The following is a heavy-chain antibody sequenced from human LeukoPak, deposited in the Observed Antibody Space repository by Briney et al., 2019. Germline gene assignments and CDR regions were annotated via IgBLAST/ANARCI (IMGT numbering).Heavy chain of an antibody. J-gene: IGHJ5*02. V-gene: IGHV4-4*07. CDR3: ARGGLLWFGEFRFDP. D-gene: IGHD3-10*01. CDR2: IFTSGST. CDR1: SGSISSYY. Sequence: SETLSLTCSVSSGSISSYYWSWIRQPAGMGLEWIGRIFTSGSTNYNPSLKSRVTMSVDTSKNQFSLNLNSVTAADTAVYYCARGGLLWFGEFRFDPWGQGTLVTVSS.